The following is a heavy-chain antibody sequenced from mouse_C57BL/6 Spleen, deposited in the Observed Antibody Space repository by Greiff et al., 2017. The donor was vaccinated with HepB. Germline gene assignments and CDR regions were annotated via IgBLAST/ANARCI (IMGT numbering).Heavy chain of an antibody. D-gene: IGHD1-1*01. V-gene: IGHV2-2*01. CDR1: GFSLTSYG. CDR2: IWSGGST. Sequence: QVQLQQSGPGLVQPSQSLSITCTVSGFSLTSYGVHWVRQSPGKGLEWLGVIWSGGSTDYNAAFISRLSISKDNSKSQVFFKMNSLQADDTAIYYCARNGHYYGSSYWYFDVWGTGTTVTVSS. CDR3: ARNGHYYGSSYWYFDV. J-gene: IGHJ1*03.